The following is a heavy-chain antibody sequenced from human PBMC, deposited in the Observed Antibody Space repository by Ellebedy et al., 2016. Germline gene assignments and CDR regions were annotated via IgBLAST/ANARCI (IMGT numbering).Heavy chain of an antibody. CDR3: ARGRQWRGSYGMDV. CDR2: MNPNSGNT. D-gene: IGHD6-19*01. Sequence: ASVKVSXKASGYTFTSYDINWVRQATGQGLEWMGWMNPNSGNTGYAQKFQGRVTMTRNTSISTAYMELSSLRSEDTAVYYCARGRQWRGSYGMDVWGQGTTVTVSS. V-gene: IGHV1-8*01. J-gene: IGHJ6*02. CDR1: GYTFTSYD.